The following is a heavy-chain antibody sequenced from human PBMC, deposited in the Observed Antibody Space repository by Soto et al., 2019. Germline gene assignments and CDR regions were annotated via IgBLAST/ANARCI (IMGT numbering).Heavy chain of an antibody. D-gene: IGHD1-1*01. Sequence: GASVKVSCKASGGTFSSYAISWVRQAPGQGFEWMGGIIPIFGTANYAQKFQGRVTITADESTSTAYMELSSLRSEDTAVYYCARGLERLGYFDYWGQGTLVTVSS. V-gene: IGHV1-69*13. CDR1: GGTFSSYA. J-gene: IGHJ4*02. CDR2: IIPIFGTA. CDR3: ARGLERLGYFDY.